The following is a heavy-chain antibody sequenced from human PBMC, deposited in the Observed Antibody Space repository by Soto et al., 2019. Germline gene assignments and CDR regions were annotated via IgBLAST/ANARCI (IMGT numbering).Heavy chain of an antibody. CDR1: SLSISSDNW. Sequence: QVQLQESGPGLVRPSGTVSLTCAVSSLSISSDNWWSWVRQPPGKGLERIGEIHHSGSTNYNPSLKSRVTMSVVPSKDLFSLTLNSVTAADTAFYYCARDQGSHPGDWGQGTLVSVSS. V-gene: IGHV4-4*02. CDR2: IHHSGST. CDR3: ARDQGSHPGD. D-gene: IGHD6-13*01. J-gene: IGHJ4*02.